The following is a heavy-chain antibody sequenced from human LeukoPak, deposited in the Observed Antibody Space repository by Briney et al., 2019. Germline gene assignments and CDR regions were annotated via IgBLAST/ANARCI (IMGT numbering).Heavy chain of an antibody. D-gene: IGHD1-20*01. Sequence: SETLSLTCTVSDGSISVSSFFWGWIRQSPGKGLEWIGNIFYSGSTHYNPSLRSRVTISVDTSKNQFSLKLISVTAADTAVYYCARLNRKTYKWNDQPDYWGQGTLVTVSS. CDR1: DGSISVSSFF. CDR3: ARLNRKTYKWNDQPDY. CDR2: IFYSGST. V-gene: IGHV4-39*07. J-gene: IGHJ4*02.